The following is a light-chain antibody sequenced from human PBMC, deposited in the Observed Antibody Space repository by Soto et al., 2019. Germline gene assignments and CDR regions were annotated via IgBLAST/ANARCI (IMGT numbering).Light chain of an antibody. CDR3: QHYNNWPPWT. Sequence: DIVMTQSPATLSVSPGERATLSCRASQSISSNLAWYQQKPGQAPRLLIYRASTRAAGIPARFSGSGSVTDFTLTISGLQSEDFAIYYCQHYNNWPPWTFGQGTKVEIK. J-gene: IGKJ1*01. CDR2: RAS. V-gene: IGKV3-15*01. CDR1: QSISSN.